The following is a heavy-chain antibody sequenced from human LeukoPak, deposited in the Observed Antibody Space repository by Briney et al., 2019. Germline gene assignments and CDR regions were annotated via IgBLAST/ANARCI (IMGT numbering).Heavy chain of an antibody. J-gene: IGHJ4*02. V-gene: IGHV3-23*01. CDR2: ISGSGGST. Sequence: GGSLRLSCAASGFTFIFSRYGMHWVRQAPGKGLEWVSAISGSGGSTYYADSVKGRFTISRDNSKNTLYLQMNSLRAEDTAVYYCAREGPIGLDYLGQGTLVTVSS. CDR3: AREGPIGLDY. CDR1: GFTFIFSRYG. D-gene: IGHD3-22*01.